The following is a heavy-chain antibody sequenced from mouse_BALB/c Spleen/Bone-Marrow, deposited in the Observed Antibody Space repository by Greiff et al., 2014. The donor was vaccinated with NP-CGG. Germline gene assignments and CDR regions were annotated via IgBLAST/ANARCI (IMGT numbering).Heavy chain of an antibody. CDR3: ARYYYGSSYFDY. V-gene: IGHV14-3*02. J-gene: IGHJ2*01. Sequence: EVQLQQSGAELVKPGASVKLSCTASGFNIKDTYMHWVKQRPEQGLEWIGGIDPANGNTKYDPKFQGKATITADTSSNAAYLQLSSLTSEDTAVYYCARYYYGSSYFDYWGQGTTLTVPS. D-gene: IGHD1-1*01. CDR1: GFNIKDTY. CDR2: IDPANGNT.